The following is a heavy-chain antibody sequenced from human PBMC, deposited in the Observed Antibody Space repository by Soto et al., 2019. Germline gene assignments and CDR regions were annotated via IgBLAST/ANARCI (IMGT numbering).Heavy chain of an antibody. D-gene: IGHD6-6*01. J-gene: IGHJ5*02. CDR2: IIPILGIA. CDR1: GGTFSSYT. CDR3: ARDRAYSSSAGDNWFDP. V-gene: IGHV1-69*08. Sequence: QVQLVQSGAEVKKPGSSVKVSCKASGGTFSSYTISWVRQAPGQGLEWMGRIIPILGIANYAQKFQGRVTITADKSTSTAYMELSSLRSEDTAVYYCARDRAYSSSAGDNWFDPWGQGTLVTVSS.